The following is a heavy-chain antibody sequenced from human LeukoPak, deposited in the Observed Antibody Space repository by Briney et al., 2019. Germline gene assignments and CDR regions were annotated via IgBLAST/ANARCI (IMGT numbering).Heavy chain of an antibody. CDR1: GGSFSGYY. CDR3: ARSFSGYFDY. J-gene: IGHJ4*02. V-gene: IGHV4-34*01. D-gene: IGHD3-22*01. Sequence: SETLSLTCAVYGGSFSGYYWSWIRQPPGKGLEWIGGINHSGSTNYNPSLKSRVTISVDTSKNQFSLKLGSVTAADTAVYYCARSFSGYFDYWGQGTLVTVSS. CDR2: INHSGST.